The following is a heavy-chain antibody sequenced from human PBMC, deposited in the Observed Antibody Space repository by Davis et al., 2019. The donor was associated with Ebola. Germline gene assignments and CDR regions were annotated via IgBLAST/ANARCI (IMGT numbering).Heavy chain of an antibody. D-gene: IGHD3-22*01. Sequence: ASVKVSCKASGYTFTSYGISWVRQAPGQGLEWTGWINAGNGNTKYSQKFQGRVTITRDTSASTAYMELSSLRSEDTAVYYCVQESSDYYFVWGQGTMVTVSS. CDR2: INAGNGNT. J-gene: IGHJ3*01. CDR3: VQESSDYYFV. CDR1: GYTFTSYG. V-gene: IGHV1-18*04.